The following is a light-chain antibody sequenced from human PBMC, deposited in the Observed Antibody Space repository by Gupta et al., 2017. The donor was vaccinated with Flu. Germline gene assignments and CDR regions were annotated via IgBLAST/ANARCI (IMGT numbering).Light chain of an antibody. V-gene: IGKV1-39*01. CDR1: QISNTY. Sequence: VGDRIISSDRGNQISNTYFNCYQQKRKKAPQLLFYAASILQGVVPSLFGGSCAGTVSTLIISSQQPEDFATYYYQQNYSPWTFGQGTKVEIK. CDR3: QQNYSPWT. J-gene: IGKJ1*01. CDR2: AAS.